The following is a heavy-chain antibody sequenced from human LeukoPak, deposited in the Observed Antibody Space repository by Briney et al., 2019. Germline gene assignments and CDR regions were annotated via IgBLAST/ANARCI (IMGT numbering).Heavy chain of an antibody. CDR1: AASISNYY. D-gene: IGHD4-17*01. Sequence: SETLSLTCAVSAASISNYYWSWIRQAPGKGLEGIGYISTSGSTNYNPSLKSRVSISLDTSKNRFSLELSSVTAADTAVYYCARSSAGYGDYRSLFDYWGQGTLVTVSS. CDR3: ARSSAGYGDYRSLFDY. CDR2: ISTSGST. V-gene: IGHV4-4*09. J-gene: IGHJ4*02.